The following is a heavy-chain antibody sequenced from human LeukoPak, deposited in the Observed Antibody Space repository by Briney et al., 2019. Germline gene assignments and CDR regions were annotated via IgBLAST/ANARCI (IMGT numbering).Heavy chain of an antibody. J-gene: IGHJ4*02. CDR2: IYYSGST. V-gene: IGHV4-59*01. CDR3: ARGGWEQQLLKGEWYFDY. CDR1: GGSISSYY. Sequence: SETLSLTCTVSGGSISSYYWSWIRQPPGKGLEWIGYIYYSGSTNYNPSLKSRVTISVDTSKNQFSLKLSSVTAADTAVYYCARGGWEQQLLKGEWYFDYWGQGTLVTVSS. D-gene: IGHD6-13*01.